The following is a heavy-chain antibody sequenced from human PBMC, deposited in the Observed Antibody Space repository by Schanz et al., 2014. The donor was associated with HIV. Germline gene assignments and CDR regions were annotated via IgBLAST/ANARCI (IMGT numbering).Heavy chain of an antibody. J-gene: IGHJ6*02. Sequence: QVQLVESGGGVVQPGRSLILSCAASRFSFRGYGMHWVRQTPGKGLEWVAVISYDGSNKYYADSVKGRFTISRDISRNTIYLQMNGLRGEDTAVYYCRAWLLGDHMDVWGQGTTVAVSS. CDR1: RFSFRGYG. D-gene: IGHD3-22*01. CDR2: ISYDGSNK. CDR3: RAWLLGDHMDV. V-gene: IGHV3-30*03.